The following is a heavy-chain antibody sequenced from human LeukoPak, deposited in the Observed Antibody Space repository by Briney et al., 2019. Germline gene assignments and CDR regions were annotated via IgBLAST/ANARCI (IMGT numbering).Heavy chain of an antibody. CDR3: PYSSGWANWFDP. J-gene: IGHJ5*02. V-gene: IGHV4-39*07. CDR1: SGSISSYY. Sequence: PSETLSLTCTVSSGSISSYYWGWIRQPPGKGLEWIGSIYYSGSTYYNPSLKSRVTISVDTSKNQFSLKLSSVTAADTAVYYCPYSSGWANWFDPWGQGTLVTVSS. D-gene: IGHD6-19*01. CDR2: IYYSGST.